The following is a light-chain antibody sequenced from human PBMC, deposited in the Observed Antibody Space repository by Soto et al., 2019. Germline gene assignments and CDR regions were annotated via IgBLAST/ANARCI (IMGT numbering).Light chain of an antibody. V-gene: IGKV1-33*01. J-gene: IGKJ2*01. Sequence: DIQMTQSPSSLSASVGDRVTITCQASQGITNYLNWYQQKPGKSPKLLIYDASNLETGVPSRFSGSGSGTDFTFTICSLQPEDIATYYCQQYDNVPYTFGQGTKLEIK. CDR3: QQYDNVPYT. CDR1: QGITNY. CDR2: DAS.